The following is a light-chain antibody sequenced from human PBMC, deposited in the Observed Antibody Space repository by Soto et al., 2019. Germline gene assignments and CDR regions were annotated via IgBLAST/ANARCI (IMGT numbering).Light chain of an antibody. J-gene: IGKJ1*01. CDR3: QQHNSYSWT. Sequence: AIRMTQSPSSLSASTGDGVTITCRSSQGISSYLAWYQQKPGKAPNLLIYAASTLQSGVPSRFSGSGSGTEFTLTISSLQPDDFATYYCQQHNSYSWTFGQGTKVDIK. CDR2: AAS. V-gene: IGKV1-8*01. CDR1: QGISSY.